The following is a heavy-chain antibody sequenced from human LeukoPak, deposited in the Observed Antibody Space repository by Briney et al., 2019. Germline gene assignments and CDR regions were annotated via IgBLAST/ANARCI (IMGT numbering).Heavy chain of an antibody. CDR1: GYTLNGLS. J-gene: IGHJ4*02. D-gene: IGHD4-11*01. CDR2: FDPEDGET. Sequence: ASVKVSCKVSGYTLNGLSMHWVRQAPGKGLEWMGSFDPEDGETIYAEKFQGRVTVTEDTSTDTAYMELSSLRSEDTAVYYCATDGGRSNSVTNYWGQGTLVTVSS. CDR3: ATDGGRSNSVTNY. V-gene: IGHV1-24*01.